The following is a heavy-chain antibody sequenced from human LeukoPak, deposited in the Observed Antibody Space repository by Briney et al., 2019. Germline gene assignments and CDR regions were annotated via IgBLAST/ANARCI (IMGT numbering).Heavy chain of an antibody. J-gene: IGHJ1*01. D-gene: IGHD3-22*01. CDR1: GFTFSSYA. Sequence: QPGGSLRLSCSASGFTFSSYAMSWVRQAPGKGLEWVSIISGSDGSAYYADSVKGRFTISRDNSKNSLYLQMNSLRAEDTAVCYCARDLGYYDSSGYYRGAEYFQHWGQGTLVTVSS. CDR3: ARDLGYYDSSGYYRGAEYFQH. V-gene: IGHV3-23*01. CDR2: ISGSDGSA.